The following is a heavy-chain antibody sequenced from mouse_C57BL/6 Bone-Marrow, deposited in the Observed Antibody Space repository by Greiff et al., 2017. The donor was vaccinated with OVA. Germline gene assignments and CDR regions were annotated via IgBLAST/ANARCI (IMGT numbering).Heavy chain of an antibody. CDR1: GFTFSDYG. CDR2: ISSGSSTI. Sequence: EVKLVESGGGLVKPGGSLKLSCAASGFTFSDYGMHWVRQAPEKGLEWVAYISSGSSTIYYADTVKGRFTISRDNAKNTLFLQMTSLRSEDTAMYYCARIDYSNSFAYWGQGTLVTVSA. V-gene: IGHV5-17*01. CDR3: ARIDYSNSFAY. J-gene: IGHJ3*01. D-gene: IGHD2-5*01.